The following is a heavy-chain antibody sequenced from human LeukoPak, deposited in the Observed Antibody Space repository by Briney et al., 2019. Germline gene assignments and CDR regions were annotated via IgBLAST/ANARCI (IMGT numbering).Heavy chain of an antibody. Sequence: GASVKVSCKASGYTFTGYYMHWVRQAPGQGLEWMGWINSNSGGTNYAQKFQGRVTMTRDTSISTAYMELSRLRSDDTAVYYCARTDAGWDGYIIDYWGQGTLVTVSS. CDR3: ARTDAGWDGYIIDY. J-gene: IGHJ4*02. V-gene: IGHV1-2*02. CDR2: INSNSGGT. CDR1: GYTFTGYY. D-gene: IGHD3-22*01.